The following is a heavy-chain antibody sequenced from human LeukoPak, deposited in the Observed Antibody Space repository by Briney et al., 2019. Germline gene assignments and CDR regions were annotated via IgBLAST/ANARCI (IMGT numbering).Heavy chain of an antibody. J-gene: IGHJ4*02. CDR2: ISSSGSTI. Sequence: GGSLRLSCAASGFTFSDYYMSWIRQAPGKGLEWVSYISSSGSTIYYADSVKGRFTISRDNAKNSLYLQMNSLRAEDTAVYYCARSDYYDSSSYLDYWGQGTLVTVSS. CDR1: GFTFSDYY. CDR3: ARSDYYDSSSYLDY. D-gene: IGHD3-22*01. V-gene: IGHV3-11*01.